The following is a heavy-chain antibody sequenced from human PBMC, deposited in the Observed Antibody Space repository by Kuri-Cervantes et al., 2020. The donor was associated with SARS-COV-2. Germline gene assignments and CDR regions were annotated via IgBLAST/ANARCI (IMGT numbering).Heavy chain of an antibody. J-gene: IGHJ4*02. CDR1: GFTFSNFG. V-gene: IGHV3-30*03. CDR2: ISYNGRNR. CDR3: ASEARTYSSPHGEIDY. D-gene: IGHD6-13*01. Sequence: GGSLRLSCAASGFTFSNFGMHWVRQTPGKGLEWVAIISYNGRNRYFADSVKGRLTVSRDNSKNTVYLQMNNLRAEDMAVYYCASEARTYSSPHGEIDYWGQGTLVTVSS.